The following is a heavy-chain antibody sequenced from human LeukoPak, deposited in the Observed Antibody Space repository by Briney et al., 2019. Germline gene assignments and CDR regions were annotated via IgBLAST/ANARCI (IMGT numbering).Heavy chain of an antibody. J-gene: IGHJ4*02. CDR1: SVSVSSGSYY. V-gene: IGHV4-61*03. Sequence: SETLSLTCTVSSVSVSSGSYYWSWIRQPPGKGLEWIGYIYYSGSTNYNPSLKSRATISVDTSKNHFSLKLSSVTAADTAMYYCAREYSYGYFDYWGQGTLVTVSS. CDR3: AREYSYGYFDY. CDR2: IYYSGST. D-gene: IGHD5-18*01.